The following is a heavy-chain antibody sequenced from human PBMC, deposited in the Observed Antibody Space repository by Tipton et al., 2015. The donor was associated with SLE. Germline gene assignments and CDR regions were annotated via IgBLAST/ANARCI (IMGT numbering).Heavy chain of an antibody. CDR3: ARVSSTSCYALDY. V-gene: IGHV4-59*01. D-gene: IGHD2-2*01. Sequence: TLSLTCTVSGGSISSYYWSWIRQPPGKGLEWIGHIYYSGSTNYNPSLKSRVTISVDTSKNQFSLKLSSVTAADTAVYYCARVSSTSCYALDYWGQGTLVTVSS. J-gene: IGHJ4*02. CDR1: GGSISSYY. CDR2: IYYSGST.